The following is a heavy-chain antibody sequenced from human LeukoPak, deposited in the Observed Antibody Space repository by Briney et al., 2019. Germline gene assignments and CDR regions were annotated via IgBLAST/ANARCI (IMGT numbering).Heavy chain of an antibody. D-gene: IGHD1-26*01. CDR2: IYYSGST. V-gene: IGHV4-59*08. Sequence: PSETLSLTCTVFGGSISRHYWSWLRQPPGKGLEWIGYIYYSGSTNYNPSLKSRVTMSVDTSMNQFSVKLSSVTTADTAVYYCARHDMDVAGGGLDYFDHWGQGTLVTVSS. J-gene: IGHJ4*02. CDR1: GGSISRHY. CDR3: ARHDMDVAGGGLDYFDH.